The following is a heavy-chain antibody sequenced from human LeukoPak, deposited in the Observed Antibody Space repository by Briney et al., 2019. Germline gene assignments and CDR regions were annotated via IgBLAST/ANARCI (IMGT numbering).Heavy chain of an antibody. D-gene: IGHD4-17*01. Sequence: ASVRVSCKASKCTFTDCYMHWLRQAPGQGLEWMGWINPNSGGTNYAQKFQGRVTLTRDTSIITAYMELTRLRSDDTAMYYCARDRTTVTTGYYGMDVWGQGTTLTVSS. J-gene: IGHJ6*02. V-gene: IGHV1-2*02. CDR1: KCTFTDCY. CDR3: ARDRTTVTTGYYGMDV. CDR2: INPNSGGT.